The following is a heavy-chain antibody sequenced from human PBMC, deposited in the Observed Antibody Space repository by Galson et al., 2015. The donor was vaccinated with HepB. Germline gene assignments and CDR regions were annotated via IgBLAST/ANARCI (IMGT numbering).Heavy chain of an antibody. CDR1: GFTFSSYA. CDR2: ISYDGSNK. D-gene: IGHD2-2*01. J-gene: IGHJ6*02. CDR3: ARFDIVVVPAAMRAGHGMDV. V-gene: IGHV3-30-3*01. Sequence: SLRLSCAASGFTFSSYAMHWVRQAPGKGLEWVAVISYDGSNKYYADPVKGRFTISRDNSKNTLYLQMNSLRAEDTAVYYCARFDIVVVPAAMRAGHGMDVWGQGTTVTVSS.